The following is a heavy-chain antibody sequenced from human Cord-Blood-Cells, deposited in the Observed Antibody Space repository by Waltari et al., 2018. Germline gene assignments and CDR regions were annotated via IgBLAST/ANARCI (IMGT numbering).Heavy chain of an antibody. J-gene: IGHJ2*01. CDR2: IYPGDSDT. Sequence: EVQLVQSGAEVKKPGESLKISCKGSGYSFTSYWIGWVRQMPGKGLEGMGVIYPGDSDTRYSPSFQGQVTISADKSISTAYLQWSSLKASDTAMYYCARQEGFWGPYWYFDLWGRGTLVTVSS. CDR3: ARQEGFWGPYWYFDL. D-gene: IGHD7-27*01. CDR1: GYSFTSYW. V-gene: IGHV5-51*01.